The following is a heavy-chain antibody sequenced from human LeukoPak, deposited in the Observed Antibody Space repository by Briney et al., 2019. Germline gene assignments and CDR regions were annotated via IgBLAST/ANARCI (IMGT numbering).Heavy chain of an antibody. CDR3: ASGIAVAGTQRYFDY. D-gene: IGHD6-19*01. J-gene: IGHJ4*02. CDR2: MNPNSGNT. V-gene: IGHV1-8*01. CDR1: GYTFTSYD. Sequence: ASVKVSCKASGYTFTSYDINWVRQATGQGLEWMGWMNPNSGNTGYAQKFQGRVTITADKSTSTAYMELSSLRSEDTAVYYCASGIAVAGTQRYFDYWGQGTLVTVSS.